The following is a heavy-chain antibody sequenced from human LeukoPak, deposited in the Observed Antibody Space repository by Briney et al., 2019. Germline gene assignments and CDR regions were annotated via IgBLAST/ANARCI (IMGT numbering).Heavy chain of an antibody. CDR1: GYTFTDYY. Sequence: ASVKVSCKASGYTFTDYYMHWVRKAPGQGLEWMGWINPNSGGTNYAQKFQGRVTMTRATSISTAYMELSRLRSDDTAMYYCARTYGDLYYFDYWGQGTLVTVSS. CDR2: INPNSGGT. V-gene: IGHV1-2*02. CDR3: ARTYGDLYYFDY. D-gene: IGHD4-17*01. J-gene: IGHJ4*02.